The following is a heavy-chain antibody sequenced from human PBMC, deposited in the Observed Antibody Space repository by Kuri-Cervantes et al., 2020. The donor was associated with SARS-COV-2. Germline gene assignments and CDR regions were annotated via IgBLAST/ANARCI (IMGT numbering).Heavy chain of an antibody. J-gene: IGHJ6*03. D-gene: IGHD3-10*01. CDR2: IKQDGSEK. V-gene: IGHV3-7*01. CDR3: ARAGRGSGDYYYYMDV. CDR1: GFTFSSYW. Sequence: GGSLRLSCAASGFTFSSYWMSWVRQAPGKGLEWVANIKQDGSEKYYVDSVKGRFTISRDNAKNSLYLQMNSLRAEDTAVYYCARAGRGSGDYYYYMDVWGKGTTVTVSS.